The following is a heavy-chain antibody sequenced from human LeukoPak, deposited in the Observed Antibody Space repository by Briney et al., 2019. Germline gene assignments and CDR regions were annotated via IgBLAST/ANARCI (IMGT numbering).Heavy chain of an antibody. CDR2: IYYSGST. J-gene: IGHJ5*02. D-gene: IGHD3-3*01. Sequence: SETLSLTCTVSGGSISSGGYYWSWIRQHPGKGLEWIGYIYYSGSTYYNPSLKSRVTISVDTSKNQFSLKLSSVTAADTAVYYCARGGYDIWSGYYSNWFDPWGQGTLVTVSS. CDR3: ARGGYDIWSGYYSNWFDP. CDR1: GGSISSGGYY. V-gene: IGHV4-31*03.